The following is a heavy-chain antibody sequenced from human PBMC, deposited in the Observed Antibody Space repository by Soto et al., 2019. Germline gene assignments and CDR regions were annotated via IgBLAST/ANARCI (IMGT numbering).Heavy chain of an antibody. D-gene: IGHD3-10*01. CDR3: ARDKVTMVRGVMGYAFDI. CDR1: GGTFSSYA. CDR2: IIPIFGTA. V-gene: IGHV1-69*01. J-gene: IGHJ3*02. Sequence: QVQLVQSGAEVKKPGSSVKVSCKASGGTFSSYAISWVRQAPGQGLEWMGGIIPIFGTANYAQKFQGRVTITADDSTSTAYMELSSLRSEDTAVYYCARDKVTMVRGVMGYAFDIWGQGTMVTVSS.